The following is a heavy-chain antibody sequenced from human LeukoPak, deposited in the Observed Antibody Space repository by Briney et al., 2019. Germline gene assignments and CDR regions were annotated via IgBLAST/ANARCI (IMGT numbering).Heavy chain of an antibody. D-gene: IGHD3-10*01. V-gene: IGHV4-30-4*01. CDR3: ARGPASGPGDY. CDR1: GGSITSGDYF. Sequence: PSETLSLTCTVSGGSITSGDYFWSWIRQPPGKGLEWIGYIYHSGSTHYNPSFDSRLTITVDTSKNQFSLNLNSVTAADTAVYYCARGPASGPGDYWGQGTLVTVSS. J-gene: IGHJ4*02. CDR2: IYHSGST.